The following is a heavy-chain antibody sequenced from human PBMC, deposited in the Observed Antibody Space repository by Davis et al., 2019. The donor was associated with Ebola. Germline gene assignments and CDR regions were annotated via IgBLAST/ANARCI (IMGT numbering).Heavy chain of an antibody. Sequence: PGGSLRLSCAASGFTFRSYAMNWVRQAPGKGLEWVSSISSSSSYIYYADSVKGRFTISRDNAKNSLYLQMNSLRAEDTAVYYCAREADYYDSSGYSHYFDYWGQGTLVTVSS. J-gene: IGHJ4*02. CDR3: AREADYYDSSGYSHYFDY. D-gene: IGHD3-22*01. CDR1: GFTFRSYA. V-gene: IGHV3-21*01. CDR2: ISSSSSYI.